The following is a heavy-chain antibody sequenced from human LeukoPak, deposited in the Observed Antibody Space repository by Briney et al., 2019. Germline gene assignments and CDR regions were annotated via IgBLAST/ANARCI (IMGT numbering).Heavy chain of an antibody. CDR2: IRSKASSYAT. CDR3: TRHLVQPYGYDY. J-gene: IGHJ4*02. Sequence: GGSLRLSCAASGFTFSGSAMHWVRQASGKGLEWVGCIRSKASSYATAYAASVKGRSTISRDASQNTAYLQMNRPKTQDTAVYYCTRHLVQPYGYDYWGQGTLVTVSS. CDR1: GFTFSGSA. D-gene: IGHD4-17*01. V-gene: IGHV3-73*01.